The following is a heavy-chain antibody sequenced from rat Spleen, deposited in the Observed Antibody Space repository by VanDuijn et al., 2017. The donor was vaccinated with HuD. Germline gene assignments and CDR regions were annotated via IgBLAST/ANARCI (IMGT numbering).Heavy chain of an antibody. CDR1: GFIFSDFH. V-gene: IGHV5-25*01. J-gene: IGHJ3*01. CDR2: ISSEGANT. D-gene: IGHD1-4*01. CDR3: ATRPADNPNWVAY. Sequence: EVQLVESGGGLVQPGSPLKLSCAASGFIFSDFHLAWVRQAPGKGLEWVSSISSEGANTYYPDSVKGRFTISRDNAKSTLYLQMYSLRSDDTDTYSCATRPADNPNWVAYWGQGTLVTVSS.